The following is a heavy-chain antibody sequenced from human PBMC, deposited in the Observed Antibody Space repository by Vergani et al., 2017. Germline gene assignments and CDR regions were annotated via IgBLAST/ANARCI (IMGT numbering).Heavy chain of an antibody. CDR2: IYAGDSDV. D-gene: IGHD3-3*01. CDR3: AKTHDFSSLYSSYNWFDP. Sequence: EVQLVQSGAEVKKPGESLKISCQGSGYSITNYWIDWVRQRPGKGLEWMGIIYAGDSDVRYSPSFQGQVTMSVDKSLSTAYLQWSSLKASDTATYYCAKTHDFSSLYSSYNWFDPWGQGTQVTVSS. V-gene: IGHV5-51*03. J-gene: IGHJ5*02. CDR1: GYSITNYW.